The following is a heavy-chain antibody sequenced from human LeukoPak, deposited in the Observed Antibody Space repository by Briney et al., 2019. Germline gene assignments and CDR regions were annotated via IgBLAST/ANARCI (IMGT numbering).Heavy chain of an antibody. D-gene: IGHD3-22*01. CDR3: ARIGSDSSGCLDH. CDR2: IKRDGSEK. J-gene: IGHJ4*02. CDR1: GFTFSRNW. V-gene: IGHV3-7*01. Sequence: GGSLTLSCATSGFTFSRNWMSWVRQAPGKGLEWVAHIKRDGSEKYYVDSVKGRFTISRDNAKNSLYLQMHSLRAEDTAVYYCARIGSDSSGCLDHWGQGTLVTVSS.